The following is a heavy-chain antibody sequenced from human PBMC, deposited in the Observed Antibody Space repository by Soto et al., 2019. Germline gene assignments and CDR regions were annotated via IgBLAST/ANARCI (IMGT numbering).Heavy chain of an antibody. D-gene: IGHD4-17*01. CDR1: GGSFSGYY. CDR2: INHSGST. V-gene: IGHV4-34*01. CDR3: ARGRDGDYADY. Sequence: QVQLQQWGAGLLKPSETLSLTCAVYGGSFSGYYWSWIRQPPGKGLEWIGEINHSGSTNYNPSLKSRVTISVDTSKNQFSLKLSSVTAADTAVYYCARGRDGDYADYWGQGTLVTVSS. J-gene: IGHJ4*02.